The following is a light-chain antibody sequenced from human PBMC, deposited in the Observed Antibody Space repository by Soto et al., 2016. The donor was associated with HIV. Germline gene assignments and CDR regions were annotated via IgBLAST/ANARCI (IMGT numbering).Light chain of an antibody. CDR2: YAS. CDR3: LQHKSYPLS. V-gene: IGKV1-17*01. CDR1: QDIGND. Sequence: DIQMTQSPSSLSASVGDRVTITCRAGQDIGNDLGWYQQGPGKAPTRLIYYASTLETGAPSRFSGSGSGTEFTLTISSLQPEDFATYYCLQHKSYPLSFGGGPRWRPN. J-gene: IGKJ4*01.